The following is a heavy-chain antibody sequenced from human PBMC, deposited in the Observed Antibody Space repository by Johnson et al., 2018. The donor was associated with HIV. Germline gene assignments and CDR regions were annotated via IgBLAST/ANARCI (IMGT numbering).Heavy chain of an antibody. J-gene: IGHJ3*02. CDR3: ASDYGWSRGWLFDAFDI. Sequence: EVQLVESGGGLVQPGGSLRLSCAASGFTFSSYAMHWVRQAPGKGLEWVSYISSSGSTIYYADSVKGRFTISRDNAKNSLSLQMNSLRAEDTAVYYCASDYGWSRGWLFDAFDIWGQGTMVTVSS. V-gene: IGHV3-48*04. D-gene: IGHD6-19*01. CDR1: GFTFSSYA. CDR2: ISSSGSTI.